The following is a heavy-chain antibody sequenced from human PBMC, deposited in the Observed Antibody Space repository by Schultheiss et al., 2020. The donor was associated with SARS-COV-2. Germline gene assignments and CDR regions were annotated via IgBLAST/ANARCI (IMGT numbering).Heavy chain of an antibody. D-gene: IGHD2-2*01. CDR3: TRDRTIGSSYYGMDV. V-gene: IGHV3-49*04. CDR1: GFTFSDYY. CDR2: SRSKAYGGTT. J-gene: IGHJ6*02. Sequence: GESLKISCAASGFTFSDYYMSWVRQAPGKGLEWVGFSRSKAYGGTTEYAASVKGRFTISRDDSKSIAYLQMNSLKTEDTAVYYCTRDRTIGSSYYGMDVWGQGTTVTVSS.